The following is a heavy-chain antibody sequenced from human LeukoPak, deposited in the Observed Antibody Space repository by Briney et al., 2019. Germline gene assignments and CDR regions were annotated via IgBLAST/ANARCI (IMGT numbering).Heavy chain of an antibody. V-gene: IGHV4-59*08. Sequence: PSETLSLTCTVSGGSITSYYWNWIRQPPGKELEWVGYVSYSGSTNYNPSLKSRVTISVDTSKNQFSLKLSSVTAADTAVYYCARHGSSSWPFDYWGQGTLVTVSS. CDR1: GGSITSYY. J-gene: IGHJ4*02. CDR2: VSYSGST. CDR3: ARHGSSSWPFDY. D-gene: IGHD6-13*01.